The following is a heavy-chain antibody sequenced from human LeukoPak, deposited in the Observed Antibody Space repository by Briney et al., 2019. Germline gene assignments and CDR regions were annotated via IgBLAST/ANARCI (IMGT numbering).Heavy chain of an antibody. Sequence: GGSLRLSCAASGFTFSTYGMNWVRQAPGKGLEWVSGIRGNGVTTYYADSVKGRFTISRDNSKNTLYLQMSSLGAEDTAVYFCAKDRFNIVAAAGTGAHNWFDPWGQGTLVTVSS. CDR2: IRGNGVTT. D-gene: IGHD6-13*01. J-gene: IGHJ5*02. CDR3: AKDRFNIVAAAGTGAHNWFDP. CDR1: GFTFSTYG. V-gene: IGHV3-23*01.